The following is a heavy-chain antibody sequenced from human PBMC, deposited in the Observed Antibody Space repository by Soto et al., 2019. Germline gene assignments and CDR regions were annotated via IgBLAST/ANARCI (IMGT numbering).Heavy chain of an antibody. CDR2: IWYDGSNK. CDR3: ARDEYSSSYYMDV. Sequence: GGSLRLSCAASGFTFSSYGMHWVRQAPGKGLEWVAVIWYDGSNKYYADSVKGRFTISRDNSKNTLYLQMNSLRAEDTAVYYCARDEYSSSYYMDVWGKGTTVTV. CDR1: GFTFSSYG. V-gene: IGHV3-33*01. J-gene: IGHJ6*03. D-gene: IGHD6-13*01.